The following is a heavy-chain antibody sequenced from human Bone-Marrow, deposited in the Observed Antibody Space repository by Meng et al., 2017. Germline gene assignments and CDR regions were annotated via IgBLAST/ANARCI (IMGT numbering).Heavy chain of an antibody. J-gene: IGHJ4*02. D-gene: IGHD3-9*01. CDR1: GFTFSSYE. CDR3: ARVSWETDYYKGFDY. Sequence: GESLKISCAASGFTFSSYEMNWVRQAPGKGLEWVSYISSSGSTIYYADSVKGRFTISRDNAKNSLYLQMNSPRAEDTAVYYCARVSWETDYYKGFDYWGQGNLVTVSS. CDR2: ISSSGSTI. V-gene: IGHV3-48*03.